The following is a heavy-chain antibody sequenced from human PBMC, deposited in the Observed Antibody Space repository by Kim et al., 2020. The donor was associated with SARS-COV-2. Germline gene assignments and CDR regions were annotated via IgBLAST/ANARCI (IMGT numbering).Heavy chain of an antibody. Sequence: SVKVSCKASGGTFSSYAISWVRQAPGQGLEWMGGIIPIFGTANYAQKFQGRVTITADESTSTAYMELSSLRSEDTAVYYCAGTWEIVVVPAASWSPYYYYGMDVWGQGTTVTVSS. CDR1: GGTFSSYA. J-gene: IGHJ6*02. V-gene: IGHV1-69*13. CDR3: AGTWEIVVVPAASWSPYYYYGMDV. CDR2: IIPIFGTA. D-gene: IGHD2-2*01.